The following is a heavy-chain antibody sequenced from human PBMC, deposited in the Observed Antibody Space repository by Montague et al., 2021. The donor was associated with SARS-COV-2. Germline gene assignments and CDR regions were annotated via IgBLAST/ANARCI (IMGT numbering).Heavy chain of an antibody. CDR3: ARPLVRGVPKAFDN. V-gene: IGHV4-39*01. D-gene: IGHD3-10*01. CDR1: GGSITRNFY. Sequence: SETLSLTCTVSGGSITRNFYWGWFRQPPGKGLEWVGNIYYSGTTFIHPSLESRVTISVDASKNQFSLNLTSVTAADTAVYYCARPLVRGVPKAFDNWGQGALVTV. CDR2: IYYSGTT. J-gene: IGHJ3*02.